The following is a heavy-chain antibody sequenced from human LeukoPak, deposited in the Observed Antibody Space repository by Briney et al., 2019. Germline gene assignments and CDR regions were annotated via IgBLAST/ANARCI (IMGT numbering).Heavy chain of an antibody. D-gene: IGHD1-1*01. CDR1: GFTLNDYW. CDR3: ARGAGTGNYYAY. J-gene: IGHJ4*02. CDR2: INLDGSEK. Sequence: GGSLRLSCAASGFTLNDYWMTWVRQAPGEGLEGVANINLDGSEKWYVDSVRGRFTIPRDNARNSLYLQMNGLRADDTAVYYCARGAGTGNYYAYWGQGTLVTVSS. V-gene: IGHV3-7*01.